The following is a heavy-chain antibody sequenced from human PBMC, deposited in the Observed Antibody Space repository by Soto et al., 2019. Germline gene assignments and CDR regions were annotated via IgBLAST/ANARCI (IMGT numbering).Heavy chain of an antibody. V-gene: IGHV6-1*01. D-gene: IGHD2-21*02. CDR2: TYYRSKWYY. CDR1: GDSVSSNSAA. CDR3: TKQKGDSRTYNGMDV. Sequence: SQTLSLTCAISGDSVSSNSAAWNWIRQSPSRGLEWLGRTYYRSKWYYDYAVSVRSRITVIPDTSKNQFSLQLNSVTPEDTAVYYCTKQKGDSRTYNGMDVWGQGTTVTVSS. J-gene: IGHJ6*02.